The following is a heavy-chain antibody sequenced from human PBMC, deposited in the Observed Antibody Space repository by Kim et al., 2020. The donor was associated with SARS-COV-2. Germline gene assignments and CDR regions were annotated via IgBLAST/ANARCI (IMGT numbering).Heavy chain of an antibody. CDR2: ISGTGTIT. CDR1: GFTLSLYS. V-gene: IGHV3-48*04. D-gene: IGHD3-16*01. Sequence: GGSLRLSCATSGFTLSLYSMNWVRQSPGKGLEWVSHISGTGTITKHADSVRGRFIISRDNDKNLLFLQMNGLRAEDTAEYYCVRENHWGFEIWGQGPMGT. J-gene: IGHJ3*02. CDR3: VRENHWGFEI.